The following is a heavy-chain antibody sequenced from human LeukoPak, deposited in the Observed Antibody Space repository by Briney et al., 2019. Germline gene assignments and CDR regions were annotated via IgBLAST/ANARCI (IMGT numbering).Heavy chain of an antibody. CDR1: GFTFSSYA. J-gene: IGHJ4*02. CDR3: ARGKTCGGDCYAFDY. CDR2: ISYDGSNK. V-gene: IGHV3-30*04. D-gene: IGHD2-21*02. Sequence: GGSLRLSCAASGFTFSSYAMHWVRQAPGKGLECVAVISYDGSNKYYADSVKGRFTISRDNSKNTLYLQMNSLRAEDTAVYYCARGKTCGGDCYAFDYWGQGTLVTVSS.